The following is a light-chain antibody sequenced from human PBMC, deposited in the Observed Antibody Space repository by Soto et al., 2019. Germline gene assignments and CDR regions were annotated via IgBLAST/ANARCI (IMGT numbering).Light chain of an antibody. J-gene: IGKJ1*01. Sequence: EIVMTQSPGTLSVSPGERVTLSCRASQSVRSKLAWYQQKPGQAPRLLIYGASTRATGLPARFSGSGSGTDFILTISRLEPEDFALYYCGQFVSSPPRTFGQGTKVEIK. CDR1: QSVRSK. V-gene: IGKV3-20*01. CDR3: GQFVSSPPRT. CDR2: GAS.